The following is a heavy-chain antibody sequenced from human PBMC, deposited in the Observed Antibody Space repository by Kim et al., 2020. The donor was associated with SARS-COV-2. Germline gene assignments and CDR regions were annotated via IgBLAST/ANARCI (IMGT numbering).Heavy chain of an antibody. CDR3: ARDGEYYDTSGKNWFDP. Sequence: GGSLRLSCAASGFTFSSYGMHWVRQAPGKGLEWVAVIWYDGSNKYYADSVKGRFTISRDNSKNTLYLQMNSLRAEDTAVYYCARDGEYYDTSGKNWFDPWGQGTLLTVSS. J-gene: IGHJ5*02. CDR1: GFTFSSYG. CDR2: IWYDGSNK. V-gene: IGHV3-33*01. D-gene: IGHD3-22*01.